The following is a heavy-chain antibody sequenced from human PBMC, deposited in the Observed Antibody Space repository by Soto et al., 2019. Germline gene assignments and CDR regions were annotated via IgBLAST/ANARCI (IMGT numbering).Heavy chain of an antibody. Sequence: QVQLVQSGAEVKKPGASVKVSCKSSGYTFTSYGISCVRQAPGQGLEWMGWISNYNGNTNHAQKLQGRVNMTTDTPTNTPNMELRRLRSDDMAVYYCPRDNYGDNRGGGDHWGQETLVSVSS. D-gene: IGHD4-17*01. CDR1: GYTFTSYG. CDR2: ISNYNGNT. J-gene: IGHJ4*02. CDR3: PRDNYGDNRGGGDH. V-gene: IGHV1-18*03.